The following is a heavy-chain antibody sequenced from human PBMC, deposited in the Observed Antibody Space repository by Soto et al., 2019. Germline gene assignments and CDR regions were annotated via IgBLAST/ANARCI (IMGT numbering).Heavy chain of an antibody. Sequence: EVQLLQSGGVLVQPGGSLTLSCGVSGFPFAPSTMSWFRQAPGTVLEWVSTISVSVGSTYSADSVQGRFTVSSDISDNTLFLRMTSLTADDTAVYFCAKRDVPHSTSNAYFYDHWGRGVLVTVSS. J-gene: IGHJ4*02. V-gene: IGHV3-23*01. CDR1: GFPFAPST. D-gene: IGHD2-21*02. CDR2: ISVSVGST. CDR3: AKRDVPHSTSNAYFYDH.